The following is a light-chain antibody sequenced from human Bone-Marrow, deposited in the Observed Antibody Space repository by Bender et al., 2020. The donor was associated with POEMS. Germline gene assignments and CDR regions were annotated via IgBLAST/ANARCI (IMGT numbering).Light chain of an antibody. J-gene: IGLJ3*02. Sequence: QSVLTQPPSVSGAPGQRVTISCTGSSSNTGSGYDINWYQHLPGTAPKLLIYGYNNRPSGVPDRFSRSKSGTSAYLAITGLQAEDEGDYYCQSYDNSLGGWVFGGGTKLTVL. CDR1: SSNTGSGYD. V-gene: IGLV1-40*01. CDR3: QSYDNSLGGWV. CDR2: GYN.